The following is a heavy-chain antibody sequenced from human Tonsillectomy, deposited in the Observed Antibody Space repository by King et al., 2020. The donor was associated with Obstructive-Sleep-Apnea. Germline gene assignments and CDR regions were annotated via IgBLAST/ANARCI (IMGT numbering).Heavy chain of an antibody. CDR3: ATLGDYGDYLDY. J-gene: IGHJ4*02. V-gene: IGHV1-24*01. Sequence: IQLVQSGAEVKKPGASVQVSCKVSGSTLTELSMHWVRQAPGKGLEWMGGFDPEDGETIYAQKFQGRVTMTEDTSTDTAYMELSSLRSEDTAVYYCATLGDYGDYLDYWGQGTLVTVSS. CDR1: GSTLTELS. D-gene: IGHD4-17*01. CDR2: FDPEDGET.